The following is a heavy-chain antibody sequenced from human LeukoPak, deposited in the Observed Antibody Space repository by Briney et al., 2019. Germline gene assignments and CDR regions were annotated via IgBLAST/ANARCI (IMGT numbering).Heavy chain of an antibody. J-gene: IGHJ6*03. CDR2: IYYSGST. Sequence: PSETLSLTCTVSGGSISSSSYYWGWIRQPPGKGLEWIGSIYYSGSTYYNPSLKSRVTISVDTSKNQFSLKPSSVTAADTAVYYCARQQLGIYYYYYMDVWGKGTTVTVSS. CDR1: GGSISSSSYY. V-gene: IGHV4-39*07. D-gene: IGHD6-13*01. CDR3: ARQQLGIYYYYYMDV.